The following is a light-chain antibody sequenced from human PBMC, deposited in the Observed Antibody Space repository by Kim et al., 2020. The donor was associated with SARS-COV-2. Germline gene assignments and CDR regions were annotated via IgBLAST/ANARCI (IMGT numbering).Light chain of an antibody. V-gene: IGLV3-1*01. J-gene: IGLJ2*01. CDR3: QAWDSSTVV. CDR2: QDS. Sequence: VSQGQAASITCAGDKLGDKYACWYQQKPGQSPVLVIYQDSKRPSGIPERFSGSNSGNTATLTISGTQAMDEADYYCQAWDSSTVVFGGGTQLTVL. CDR1: KLGDKY.